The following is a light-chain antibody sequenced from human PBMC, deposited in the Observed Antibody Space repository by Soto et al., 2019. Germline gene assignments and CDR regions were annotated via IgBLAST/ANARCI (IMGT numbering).Light chain of an antibody. CDR2: GAS. J-gene: IGKJ2*01. Sequence: VMTQSPAILSVSPGERATLSCRASQSVSTNVAWYQQIPGQTPRLLIYGASTRATGIPVRFSGSGSGTEFTLTIRSLQSEDFAVYYCHQYDDGPYTFGQGTKVEI. CDR3: HQYDDGPYT. CDR1: QSVSTN. V-gene: IGKV3-15*01.